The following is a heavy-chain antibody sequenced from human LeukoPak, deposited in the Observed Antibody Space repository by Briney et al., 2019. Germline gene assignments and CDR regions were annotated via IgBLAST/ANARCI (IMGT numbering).Heavy chain of an antibody. D-gene: IGHD2-15*01. CDR3: ARDLGCSGGSCCPNNWFDP. J-gene: IGHJ5*02. CDR2: INPNSGGA. V-gene: IGHV1-2*02. Sequence: RRASVKVSCKASGYTFTGYYMHWVRQAPGQGLEWMGWINPNSGGANYAQKFQGRVTMTRDTSISTAYMELSRLRSDDTAVYYCARDLGCSGGSCCPNNWFDPWGQGTLVTVSS. CDR1: GYTFTGYY.